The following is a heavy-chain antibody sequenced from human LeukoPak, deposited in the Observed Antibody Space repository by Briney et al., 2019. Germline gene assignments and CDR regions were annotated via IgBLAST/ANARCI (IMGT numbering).Heavy chain of an antibody. V-gene: IGHV3-30-3*01. CDR1: GFTFSSYA. CDR2: ISYDGSNK. D-gene: IGHD1-26*01. Sequence: PGGSLRLSCAASGFTFSSYAMHWVRQAPGKGLEWVAVISYDGSNKYYADSVKGRFTISRDNSKNTLYLQMNSLRAEDTAVYYCAREWEPNYYGMDVWGQGTTVTVSS. J-gene: IGHJ6*02. CDR3: AREWEPNYYGMDV.